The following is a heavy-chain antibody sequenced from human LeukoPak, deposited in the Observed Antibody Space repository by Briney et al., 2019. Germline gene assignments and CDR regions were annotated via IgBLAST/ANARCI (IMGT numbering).Heavy chain of an antibody. Sequence: GGSLRLSCAASGFTFSSYGMHWVRQAPGKGLEWVAVISYDGSNKYYADSVKGRFTISRDNSKNTLYLQMNSLRAEDTAVYYCVKEVWEYYDSSGYDLFDYWGQGTLVTVSS. J-gene: IGHJ4*02. CDR3: VKEVWEYYDSSGYDLFDY. D-gene: IGHD3-22*01. V-gene: IGHV3-30*18. CDR2: ISYDGSNK. CDR1: GFTFSSYG.